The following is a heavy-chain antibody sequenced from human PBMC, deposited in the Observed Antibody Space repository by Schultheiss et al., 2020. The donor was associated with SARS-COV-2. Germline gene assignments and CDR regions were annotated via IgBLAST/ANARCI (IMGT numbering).Heavy chain of an antibody. V-gene: IGHV3-30*18. CDR3: AKWAGRYYDSSGYYNYFDY. CDR1: GFTFSSYG. CDR2: ISYDGSNK. D-gene: IGHD3-22*01. Sequence: GGSLRLSCAASGFTFSSYGMHWVRQAPGKGLEWVAVISYDGSNKYYADSVKGRFTISRDNAKNSLYLQMNSLRAEDTAVYYCAKWAGRYYDSSGYYNYFDYWGQGTLVTVSS. J-gene: IGHJ4*02.